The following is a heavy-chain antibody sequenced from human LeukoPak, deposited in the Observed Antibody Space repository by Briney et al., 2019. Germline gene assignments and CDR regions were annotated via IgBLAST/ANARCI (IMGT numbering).Heavy chain of an antibody. V-gene: IGHV4-59*01. D-gene: IGHD3-10*01. CDR2: IYYSGST. CDR1: GDSIRSYY. J-gene: IGHJ5*02. CDR3: ARGGYGSGSYLYWFDP. Sequence: SETLSLTCTVSGDSIRSYYWSWVRQPPGKGLEWLGYIYYSGSTNYNPSLKSRVTISVDTSKNQFSLKLSPVTAADTAVYYCARGGYGSGSYLYWFDPWGQGTQVTVSS.